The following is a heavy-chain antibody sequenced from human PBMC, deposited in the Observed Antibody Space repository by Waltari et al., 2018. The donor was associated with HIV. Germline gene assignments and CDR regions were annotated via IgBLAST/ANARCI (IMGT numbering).Heavy chain of an antibody. CDR1: GFTFSHYS. D-gene: IGHD1-26*01. J-gene: IGHJ4*02. V-gene: IGHV3-21*01. CDR2: ISTTSKDI. CDR3: VRGGEGSYGDY. Sequence: EVQLVESGGGLVKPGGSLRPSCAASGFTFSHYSMNWVRQAPGKGLDWVSSISTTSKDIYHADSVKGRFSISRDNAKNSLYLQMNSLRAEDTAVYYCVRGGEGSYGDYWGQGTLVTVSS.